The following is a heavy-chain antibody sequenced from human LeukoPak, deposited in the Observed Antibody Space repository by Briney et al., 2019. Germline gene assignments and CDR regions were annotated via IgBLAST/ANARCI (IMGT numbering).Heavy chain of an antibody. CDR2: IYTTGST. D-gene: IGHD3-22*01. J-gene: IGHJ4*02. V-gene: IGHV4-61*02. Sequence: SETLSLTCTVSGGSISSGTYYWTWLRQPAGKGLEWIGRIYTTGSTNYNPSLKSRVTMSTDTSKNQFSLKLSSVTAADTAVYYCVRVTTGGYYNCWGQGTLVTVSS. CDR1: GGSISSGTYY. CDR3: VRVTTGGYYNC.